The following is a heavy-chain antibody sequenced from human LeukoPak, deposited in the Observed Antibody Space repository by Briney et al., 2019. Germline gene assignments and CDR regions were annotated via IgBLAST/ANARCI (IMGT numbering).Heavy chain of an antibody. V-gene: IGHV4-39*07. D-gene: IGHD3-10*01. CDR1: GGSISSSSYY. J-gene: IGHJ4*02. CDR2: IYYSGST. CDR3: ARGAFAGYYGSGSDYFDY. Sequence: PSETLSLTCTVSGGSISSSSYYWGWIRQPPGKGLEWIGSIYYSGSTYYNPSLKSRVTISVDTSKNQFSLKLSSVTAADTAVYYCARGAFAGYYGSGSDYFDYWGQGTLVTVSS.